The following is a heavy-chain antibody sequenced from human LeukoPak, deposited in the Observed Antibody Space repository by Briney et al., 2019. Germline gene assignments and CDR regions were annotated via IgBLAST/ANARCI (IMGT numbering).Heavy chain of an antibody. D-gene: IGHD6-19*01. CDR3: AKDRYSSGWYPKSPYYFDY. Sequence: GGSLRLSCAASGFTFSSYGMHWVRQAPGKELEWVAVIWYDGSNKYYADSVKGRFTISRDNSKNTLYLQMNSLRAEDTAVYYCAKDRYSSGWYPKSPYYFDYWGQGTLVTVSS. CDR2: IWYDGSNK. J-gene: IGHJ4*02. CDR1: GFTFSSYG. V-gene: IGHV3-33*06.